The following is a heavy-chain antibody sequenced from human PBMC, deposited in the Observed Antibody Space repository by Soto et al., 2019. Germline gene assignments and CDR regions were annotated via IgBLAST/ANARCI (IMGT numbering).Heavy chain of an antibody. CDR1: GFSLTTRGVG. CDR2: IYWDDDK. Sequence: QITLKESGPTVVKPTQTLTVTCPFSGFSLTTRGVGVGWIRQPPGKALEWLALIYWDDDKRYSPSLKSRLTSAKETSKNQAGLTVTNRAPVDSATYYCAHTRGYNGSGVAHFDYWGQGALVTVSS. V-gene: IGHV2-5*02. D-gene: IGHD1-26*01. J-gene: IGHJ4*02. CDR3: AHTRGYNGSGVAHFDY.